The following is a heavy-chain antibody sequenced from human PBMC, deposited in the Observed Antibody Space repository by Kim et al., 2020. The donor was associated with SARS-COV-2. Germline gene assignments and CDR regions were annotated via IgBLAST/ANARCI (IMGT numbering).Heavy chain of an antibody. Sequence: GGSLRLSCAASGFTFSSYGMHWVRQAPGKGLEWVAVISYDGSNKYYADSVKGRFTISRDNSKNTLYLQMNSLRAEDTAVYYCAKDPKKTWYYDILTGPGGVYGMDVWGQGTTVTVSS. V-gene: IGHV3-30*18. D-gene: IGHD3-9*01. CDR2: ISYDGSNK. J-gene: IGHJ6*02. CDR1: GFTFSSYG. CDR3: AKDPKKTWYYDILTGPGGVYGMDV.